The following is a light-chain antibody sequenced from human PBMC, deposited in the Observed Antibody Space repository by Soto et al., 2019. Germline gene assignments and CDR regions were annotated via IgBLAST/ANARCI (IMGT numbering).Light chain of an antibody. Sequence: DIQMTQSPSTLSASVGDRVTITCRARQSISTWLAWYQQKPGKAPKLLIYDASSLETGVPSRFSGSGSGTDFTFTISSLQPEDFATYYCQQLNSYPLTFGPGTKVDIK. V-gene: IGKV1-5*01. CDR3: QQLNSYPLT. J-gene: IGKJ3*01. CDR1: QSISTW. CDR2: DAS.